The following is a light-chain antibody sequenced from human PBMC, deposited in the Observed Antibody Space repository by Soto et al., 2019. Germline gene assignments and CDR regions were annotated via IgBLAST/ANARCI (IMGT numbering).Light chain of an antibody. J-gene: IGLJ1*01. CDR2: DVG. V-gene: IGLV2-14*01. CDR1: SSDVGGYNY. Sequence: QSALTQPASVSGSPGQSITISCTGTSSDVGGYNYVSWYQQHPGKAPKLMIYDVGNRPSGVSNRFSGSKSGNTASLTISGLQAEDEADYYCSSYTSSSTYVLGTGTKVTVL. CDR3: SSYTSSSTYV.